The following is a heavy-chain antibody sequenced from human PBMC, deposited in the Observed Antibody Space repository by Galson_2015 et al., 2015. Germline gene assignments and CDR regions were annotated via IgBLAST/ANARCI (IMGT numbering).Heavy chain of an antibody. CDR3: ARVGRAVRPGF. J-gene: IGHJ4*02. Sequence: SLRLSCAVSGFTLSLYEMQWVRQAPGRGLEWLSYISGGGSSIYYADSVKGRFTISRDNAKNSLYLQMNSLRAEDTAVYYCARVGRAVRPGFWGQGTLVTVSS. D-gene: IGHD6-19*01. CDR2: ISGGGSSI. V-gene: IGHV3-48*03. CDR1: GFTLSLYE.